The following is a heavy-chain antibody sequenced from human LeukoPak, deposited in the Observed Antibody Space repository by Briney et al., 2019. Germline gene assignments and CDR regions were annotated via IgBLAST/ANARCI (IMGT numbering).Heavy chain of an antibody. CDR1: GGSISSYY. Sequence: SETLSLTCTVSGGSISSYYWSWIRQPAGKGLEWIRRIYTSGSTNYNPSLKSRVTISLDTSKNQFSLKLSSVTAADPAVYYCVRAVGPVGGYDSPWGQGALVTVSS. V-gene: IGHV4-4*07. D-gene: IGHD5-12*01. J-gene: IGHJ5*02. CDR2: IYTSGST. CDR3: VRAVGPVGGYDSP.